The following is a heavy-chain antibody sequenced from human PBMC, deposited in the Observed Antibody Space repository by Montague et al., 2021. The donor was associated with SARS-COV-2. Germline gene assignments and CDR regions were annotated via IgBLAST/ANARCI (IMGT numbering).Heavy chain of an antibody. J-gene: IGHJ6*02. CDR1: GGSISSYY. V-gene: IGHV4-59*01. CDR2: IYYSGST. D-gene: IGHD6-13*01. Sequence: SETLSLTCTVSGGSISSYYWSWIRQPPGKGLEWIGYIYYSGSTNYNPSLKSRVTISVDTSKNQFSLKLSSVTAADTAVYYCARGSGCWAQQLVPPRLYYYYYGMDVWGQGTTVTVSS. CDR3: ARGSGCWAQQLVPPRLYYYYYGMDV.